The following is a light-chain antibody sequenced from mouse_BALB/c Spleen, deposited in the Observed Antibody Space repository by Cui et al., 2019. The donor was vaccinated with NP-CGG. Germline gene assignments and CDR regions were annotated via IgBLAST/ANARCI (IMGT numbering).Light chain of an antibody. V-gene: IGKV19-93*01. CDR3: LQYDNLWT. CDR1: QDINKS. Sequence: DIQMTQSPSSLSASLGGLVTITRKASQDINKSIPCSQHKARKGPRQHKHKPRKGTRLLKHNTSPLQPDIPSRFSGSGAGRDYSFSISDLEPENIATYYCLQYDNLWTLGGGTKLEIK. J-gene: IGKJ1*01. CDR2: NTS.